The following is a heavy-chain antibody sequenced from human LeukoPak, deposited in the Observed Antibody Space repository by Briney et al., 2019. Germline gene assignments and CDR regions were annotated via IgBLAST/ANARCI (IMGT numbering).Heavy chain of an antibody. CDR2: ISGSGGST. D-gene: IGHD3-22*01. CDR3: AGRTVTPYYHDSSGFHLQY. CDR1: GFTFSSYG. Sequence: GGTLRLSCAASGFTFSSYGMSWVRQAPGKGLEWVSAISGSGGSTYYADSVKGRFTISRDNSKNTLYLQMNSLRAEDTAVYYCAGRTVTPYYHDSSGFHLQYWGQGTLVTVSS. V-gene: IGHV3-23*01. J-gene: IGHJ1*01.